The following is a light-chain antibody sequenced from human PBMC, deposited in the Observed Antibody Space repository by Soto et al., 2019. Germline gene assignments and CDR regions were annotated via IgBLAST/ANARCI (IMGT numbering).Light chain of an antibody. CDR1: ISDVGGYNY. J-gene: IGLJ2*01. Sequence: QPASVSGSPGQSITISCTGTISDVGGYNYVSWYQHHPGKAPKLMIYEVSNRPSGVSNRFSGSKSGNTASLTISGLQAEDEADYYCSSCTSNSTLIFGGGTKLTVL. CDR3: SSCTSNSTLI. V-gene: IGLV2-14*01. CDR2: EVS.